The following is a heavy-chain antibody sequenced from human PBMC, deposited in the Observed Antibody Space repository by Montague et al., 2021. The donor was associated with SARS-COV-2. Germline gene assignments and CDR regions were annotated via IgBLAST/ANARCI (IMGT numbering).Heavy chain of an antibody. CDR2: TYNNDRA. CDR3: ARIGGWAGAF. D-gene: IGHD6-19*01. J-gene: IGHJ4*02. Sequence: TLSLTCTVSGGSISSGDYFWNWIRQTPGKGLEWIGYTYNNDRAKYTPSLESRVSISVGMSKNQFSLKLSSVTAADTAVYYCARIGGWAGAFWGQGTLVTVSS. CDR1: GGSISSGDYF. V-gene: IGHV4-30-4*01.